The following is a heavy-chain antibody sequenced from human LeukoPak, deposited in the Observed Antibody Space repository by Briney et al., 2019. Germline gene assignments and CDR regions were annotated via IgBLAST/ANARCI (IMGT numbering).Heavy chain of an antibody. CDR1: GFTFSSYM. CDR3: ARDGDYILGFDY. Sequence: GGSLRLSCAASGFTFSSYMMNWVRQAPGKGLEWVSCVSSSSNYIYYAESVKGRFTISRDNAKNSLYLQMNSLRAEDTAVYYCARDGDYILGFDYWGQGTTVTVSS. CDR2: VSSSSNYI. V-gene: IGHV3-21*01. J-gene: IGHJ4*02. D-gene: IGHD4-17*01.